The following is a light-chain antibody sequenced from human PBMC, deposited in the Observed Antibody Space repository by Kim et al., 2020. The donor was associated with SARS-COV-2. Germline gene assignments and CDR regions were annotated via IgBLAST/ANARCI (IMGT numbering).Light chain of an antibody. CDR3: QQRSNWPPLYT. CDR2: DAS. J-gene: IGKJ2*01. V-gene: IGKV3-11*01. Sequence: CTGERATLTGRASQSVSSRLAWYQHKPGEAPSLRIYDASHRATGIPARFSGSGSGTDFTLTISSLEPDDFAVYYCQQRSNWPPLYTFGQGTKLEI. CDR1: QSVSSR.